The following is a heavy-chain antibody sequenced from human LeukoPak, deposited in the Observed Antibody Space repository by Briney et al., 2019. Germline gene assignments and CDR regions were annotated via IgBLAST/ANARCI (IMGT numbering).Heavy chain of an antibody. V-gene: IGHV7-4-1*02. CDR3: ARDLQDIVVVPAAMEAYYYGMDV. D-gene: IGHD2-2*01. CDR2: INTNTGNP. CDR1: GYTFTSYA. Sequence: ASVKVSCKASGYTFTSYAMNWVRQAPGQGLEWMGWINTNTGNPTYAQGFTGRFVFSLDTSVSTAYLQISSLKAEDTAVYYCARDLQDIVVVPAAMEAYYYGMDVWGQGTTVTVSS. J-gene: IGHJ6*02.